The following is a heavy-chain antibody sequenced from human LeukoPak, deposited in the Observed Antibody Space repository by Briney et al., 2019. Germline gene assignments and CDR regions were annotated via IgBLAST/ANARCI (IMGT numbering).Heavy chain of an antibody. V-gene: IGHV3-30*02. Sequence: PGGSLRLSCAASGFIVSSNYMSWVRQAPGKGLEWVTFIRYDGSNKYYGDFVEGRFTISRDNSKNTLYLQMNSLRAEDTAVYYCAKEAQDCSGRSCYSSYFDFWGQGSLVTVSS. CDR3: AKEAQDCSGRSCYSSYFDF. D-gene: IGHD2-15*01. J-gene: IGHJ4*02. CDR2: IRYDGSNK. CDR1: GFIVSSNY.